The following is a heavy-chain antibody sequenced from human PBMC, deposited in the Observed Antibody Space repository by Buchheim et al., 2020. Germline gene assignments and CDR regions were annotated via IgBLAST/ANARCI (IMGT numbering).Heavy chain of an antibody. CDR1: GFTFSTYA. Sequence: EVQLLESGGGLVQPGGSLRLSCAASGFTFSTYAMSWVRQAPGKGLEWVSVISGSADSTSYADSVKGRFTVSRDNSQTTLYLQMTSLRAEDTAAYYCAKVIPNPRLLDFYYGMDVWGQGTT. J-gene: IGHJ6*02. CDR3: AKVIPNPRLLDFYYGMDV. D-gene: IGHD2-15*01. V-gene: IGHV3-23*01. CDR2: ISGSADST.